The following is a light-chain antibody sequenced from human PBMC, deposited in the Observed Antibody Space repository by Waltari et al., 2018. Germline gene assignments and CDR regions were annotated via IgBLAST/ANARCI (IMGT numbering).Light chain of an antibody. V-gene: IGLV2-14*01. CDR1: SNDIGGYNF. CDR2: DVN. Sequence: QSALTQPASVSGSPGQSITISCTGTSNDIGGYNFVSWYQLQPGKAPKLIIYDVNNRPSGVCNRVSGSSSGNTASLTISGLQTEDEADYYCSSCTSTYTVLFGGGTKVTVL. J-gene: IGLJ2*01. CDR3: SSCTSTYTVL.